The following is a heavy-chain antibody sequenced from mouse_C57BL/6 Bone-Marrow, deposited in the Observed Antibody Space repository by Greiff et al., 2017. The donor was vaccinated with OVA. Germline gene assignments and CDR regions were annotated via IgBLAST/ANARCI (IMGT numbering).Heavy chain of an antibody. Sequence: EVQLQQSGPELAKPGASVKIPCKASGYTFTDYYMDWVKQSHGKSLEWIGDINANNGGTIDNQKFKGKATLTVDKSSSTAYIDLRILTPEDTALYYCARAGYYGYGGGAWFAFGGQGTRVTVSA. CDR1: GYTFTDYY. CDR2: INANNGGT. V-gene: IGHV1-18*01. CDR3: ARAGYYGYGGGAWFAF. D-gene: IGHD2-2*01. J-gene: IGHJ3*01.